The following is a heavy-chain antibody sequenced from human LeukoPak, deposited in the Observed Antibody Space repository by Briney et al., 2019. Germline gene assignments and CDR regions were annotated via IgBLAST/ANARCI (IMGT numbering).Heavy chain of an antibody. CDR1: GFTFSNYA. Sequence: GGSLRLSCAASGFTFSNYALNWVRQAPGKGPEWVSASGTSGDTYYADSVRGRFTISRDNAKNMVYLQMSSLRAEDTALYYCAQKRPGTYPFDYWGQGTLVTVSS. V-gene: IGHV3-23*01. CDR3: AQKRPGTYPFDY. J-gene: IGHJ4*02. D-gene: IGHD6-13*01. CDR2: SGTSGDT.